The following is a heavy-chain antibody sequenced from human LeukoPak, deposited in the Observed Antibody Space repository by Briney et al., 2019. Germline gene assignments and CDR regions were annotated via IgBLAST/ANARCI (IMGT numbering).Heavy chain of an antibody. D-gene: IGHD3-16*02. Sequence: PSETLSLTCAVYGGSFSGYYWSWIRQPPGKGLEWIGEINHSGSTNYNPSLKSRATISVDTSKNQFSLKLSSVTAADTAAYYCARDRGLYYDYIWGSYRYTRTFDPWGQGTLVTVSS. CDR2: INHSGST. CDR1: GGSFSGYY. CDR3: ARDRGLYYDYIWGSYRYTRTFDP. J-gene: IGHJ5*02. V-gene: IGHV4-34*01.